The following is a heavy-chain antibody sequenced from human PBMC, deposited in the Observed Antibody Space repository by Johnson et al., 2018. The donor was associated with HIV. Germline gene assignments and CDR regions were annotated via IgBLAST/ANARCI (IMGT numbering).Heavy chain of an antibody. Sequence: VQLVESGGGVARPGGSLRLSCAASGFTFDDYAMHWVRQVPGKGLEWVSGISWNSGSTGYADSVKGRFTISRDNSKNTLYLQMNKLRAEDTAVYFCASQVRGLRLGVDAFDIWGQGTMVTVSS. CDR3: ASQVRGLRLGVDAFDI. D-gene: IGHD3-16*01. CDR2: ISWNSGST. V-gene: IGHV3-9*01. CDR1: GFTFDDYA. J-gene: IGHJ3*02.